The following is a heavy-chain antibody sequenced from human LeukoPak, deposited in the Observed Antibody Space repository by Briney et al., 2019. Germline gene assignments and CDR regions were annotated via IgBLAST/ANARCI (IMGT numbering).Heavy chain of an antibody. D-gene: IGHD2-2*02. Sequence: SVKVSCKASGGTFSSYAISWVRQAPGQGLEWMGRIIPIFGIASYAQKFQGRVTIIADKSTSTAYMELSSLRSEDTAVYYCASRYCSSTSCYTDHAFDIWGQGTMVTVSS. CDR1: GGTFSSYA. CDR3: ASRYCSSTSCYTDHAFDI. CDR2: IIPIFGIA. J-gene: IGHJ3*02. V-gene: IGHV1-69*04.